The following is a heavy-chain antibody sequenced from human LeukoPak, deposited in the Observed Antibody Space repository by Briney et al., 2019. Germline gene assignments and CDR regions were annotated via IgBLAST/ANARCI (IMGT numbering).Heavy chain of an antibody. CDR1: GFIFYGSA. CDR3: AKAGYCNSISCLEDY. Sequence: PGGSLRLSCAASGFIFYGSAMSWVRQAPGKGLEWVSAISDNGGSTYYADSVKGRFTISRDNSKNTVYLQMNSPRVEDTAVYYCAKAGYCNSISCLEDYWGQGTLVTVSS. V-gene: IGHV3-23*01. CDR2: ISDNGGST. D-gene: IGHD2-2*01. J-gene: IGHJ4*02.